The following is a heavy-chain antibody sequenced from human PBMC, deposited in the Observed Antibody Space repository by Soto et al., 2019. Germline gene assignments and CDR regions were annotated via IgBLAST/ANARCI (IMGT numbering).Heavy chain of an antibody. D-gene: IGHD2-15*01. J-gene: IGHJ4*02. CDR3: ARSEYCSGGSCLFDY. CDR2: INPNSGGT. Sequence: ASVKVSCKASGYTFTGYYMHWVRQAPGQGLEWMGWINPNSGGTNYAQKFQGWVTMTRDTSISTAYMELSRLRSDDTAVYYCARSEYCSGGSCLFDYWGQGTLVTVSS. CDR1: GYTFTGYY. V-gene: IGHV1-2*04.